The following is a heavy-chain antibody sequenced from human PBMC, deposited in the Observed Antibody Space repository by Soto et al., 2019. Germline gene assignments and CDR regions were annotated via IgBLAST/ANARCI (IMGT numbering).Heavy chain of an antibody. CDR2: IYYSGST. D-gene: IGHD6-13*01. J-gene: IGHJ4*02. Sequence: SEALSLTCTVSGGSISSSSYYWGWIRQPPGKGLEWIGSIYYSGSTYYNPSLKSRVTISVDTSKNQFSLKLSSVTAADTAVYYCARRRGAAVTFDYWGQGTLVPVSS. V-gene: IGHV4-39*01. CDR3: ARRRGAAVTFDY. CDR1: GGSISSSSYY.